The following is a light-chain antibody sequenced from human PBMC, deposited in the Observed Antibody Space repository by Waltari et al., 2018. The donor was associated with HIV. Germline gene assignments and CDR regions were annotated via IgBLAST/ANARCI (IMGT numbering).Light chain of an antibody. CDR2: KAS. Sequence: DIQMTQSPSTLSASVGTRVTITCRASQTISSRLAWYQQKPGNAPRLLMSKASTLESGVPSTFSGSGSGTQFTRTISSLQPDDFATYYCQQYYSDPYTFGQGTKLEIK. V-gene: IGKV1-5*03. CDR3: QQYYSDPYT. J-gene: IGKJ2*01. CDR1: QTISSR.